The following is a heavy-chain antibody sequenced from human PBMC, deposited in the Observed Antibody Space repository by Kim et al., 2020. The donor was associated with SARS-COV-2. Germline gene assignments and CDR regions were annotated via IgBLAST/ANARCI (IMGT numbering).Heavy chain of an antibody. J-gene: IGHJ4*02. D-gene: IGHD6-19*01. CDR3: ARGGRYGSGNYLSQSFEY. CDR2: INCGKGKT. V-gene: IGHV1-3*01. Sequence: ASVKVSCKPSEYNFTNYAIHWVRQAPGQGLEWMGWINCGKGKTKYSPRFQGSVTISRDTSATAVYLELDSLKSEDTAVYYCARGGRYGSGNYLSQSFEYWGPGTLITVSS. CDR1: EYNFTNYA.